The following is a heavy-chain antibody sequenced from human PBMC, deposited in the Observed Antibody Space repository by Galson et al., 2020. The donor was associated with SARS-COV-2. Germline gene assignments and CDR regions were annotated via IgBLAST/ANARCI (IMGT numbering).Heavy chain of an antibody. Sequence: TSETLSLTCTVSGGSISSGGYYWSWIRQHPGKGLEWIGYIYYSGSTYYNPSLKSRVTISVDTSKNQFSLKLSSVTAADTAVYYCARGDSGYSDALDIWGQGTMVTVSS. CDR3: ARGDSGYSDALDI. D-gene: IGHD3-22*01. CDR2: IYYSGST. CDR1: GGSISSGGYY. J-gene: IGHJ3*02. V-gene: IGHV4-31*03.